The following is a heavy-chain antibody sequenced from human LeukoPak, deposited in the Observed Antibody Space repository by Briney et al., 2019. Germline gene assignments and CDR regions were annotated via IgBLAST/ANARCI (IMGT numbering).Heavy chain of an antibody. D-gene: IGHD3-10*01. V-gene: IGHV4-4*07. CDR2: IYTSGST. CDR3: ARTLLWFGESEVNWFDP. J-gene: IGHJ5*02. Sequence: SSETLSLTCTVSGGSISSYYWSWIRQPPGKGLEWIGRIYTSGSTNYNPSLKSRVTMSVDTSKNQFSLKLSSVTAADTAVYYCARTLLWFGESEVNWFDPWGQGTLVTVSS. CDR1: GGSISSYY.